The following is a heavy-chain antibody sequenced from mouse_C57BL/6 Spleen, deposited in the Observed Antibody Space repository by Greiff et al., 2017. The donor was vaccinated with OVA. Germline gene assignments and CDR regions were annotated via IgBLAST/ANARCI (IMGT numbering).Heavy chain of an antibody. D-gene: IGHD2-3*01. CDR1: GYTFTSYW. CDR3: ARSAGYSPFYYAMDY. V-gene: IGHV1-55*01. Sequence: QVQLQQPGAELVKPGASVKMSCKASGYTFTSYWITWVKQRPGQGLEWLGDIYPGSGSTNYNEKFKSKATLTVDTSSSTAYMQLSSLTSEDSAVYYGARSAGYSPFYYAMDYWGQGTSVTVSS. CDR2: IYPGSGST. J-gene: IGHJ4*01.